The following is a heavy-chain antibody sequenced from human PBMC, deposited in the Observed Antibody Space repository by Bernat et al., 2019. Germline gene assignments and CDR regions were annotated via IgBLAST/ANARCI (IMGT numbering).Heavy chain of an antibody. CDR1: GFTFGSYS. J-gene: IGHJ4*02. V-gene: IGHV3-48*01. CDR3: AKVDEPGTSTQVFDH. CDR2: IKSSSSKI. Sequence: EVQLVESGGGLVQPGGSLRLSCVASGFTFGSYSMNWVRQAPGKGLEWVSYIKSSSSKIFYTDSVKGRFTISRDDAKNSLYLQMNSLRAEDTAVYFRAKVDEPGTSTQVFDHWGQGTLVTVSS.